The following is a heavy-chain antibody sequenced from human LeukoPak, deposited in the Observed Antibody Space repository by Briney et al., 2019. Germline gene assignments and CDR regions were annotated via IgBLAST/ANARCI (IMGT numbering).Heavy chain of an antibody. V-gene: IGHV3-53*05. D-gene: IGHD3-10*01. CDR3: ARGPDPVVRGPRRAFDL. CDR1: GFTFSDNY. J-gene: IGHJ3*01. Sequence: PGGSLRLSCAASGFTFSDNYMTWVRQAPGRGLEWVSLFYSDGTTYYADSVKGRFTISRDDSKNRMYLQMNSLRVDDTALYYCARGPDPVVRGPRRAFDLWGQGTRVTVSS. CDR2: FYSDGTT.